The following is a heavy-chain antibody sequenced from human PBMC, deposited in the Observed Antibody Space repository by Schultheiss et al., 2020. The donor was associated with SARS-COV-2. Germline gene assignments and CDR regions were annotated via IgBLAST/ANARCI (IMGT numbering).Heavy chain of an antibody. Sequence: GGSLRLSCAASGFTFSSYAMSWVRQAPGKGLEWVSAISSSSSYIYYADSVKGRFTISRDNAKNSLYLQMNSLRAEDTAVYYCARQMLSCGGGTCYFDYWGQGALVTVSS. J-gene: IGHJ4*02. D-gene: IGHD2-15*01. V-gene: IGHV3-21*04. CDR3: ARQMLSCGGGTCYFDY. CDR2: ISSSSSYI. CDR1: GFTFSSYA.